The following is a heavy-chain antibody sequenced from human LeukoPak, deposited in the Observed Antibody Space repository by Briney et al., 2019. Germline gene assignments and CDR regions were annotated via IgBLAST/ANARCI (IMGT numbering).Heavy chain of an antibody. Sequence: ASVKVSCKASGYTFTSYYMHWVRQAPGQGLEWMGIINPSGGSTSYAQKFQGRVTMTRDTSTSTVYMELSSLRSEDTAVYYCAVNDFWSGYYDAFDILGQGTMVTVSS. CDR3: AVNDFWSGYYDAFDI. D-gene: IGHD3-3*01. V-gene: IGHV1-46*01. CDR1: GYTFTSYY. CDR2: INPSGGST. J-gene: IGHJ3*02.